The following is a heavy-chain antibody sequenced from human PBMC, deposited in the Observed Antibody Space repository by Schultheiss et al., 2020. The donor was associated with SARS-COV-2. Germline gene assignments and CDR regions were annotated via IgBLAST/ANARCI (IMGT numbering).Heavy chain of an antibody. CDR1: GGSISSYY. CDR3: AREGGGVAATYYYYYGMDV. Sequence: SETLSLTCTVSGGSISSYYWSWIRQPAGKGLEWIGRIYTSGSTNYNPSLKSRVTMSVDTSKNQFSLKLSSVTAADTAVYYCAREGGGVAATYYYYYGMDVWGQGTTVTVSS. D-gene: IGHD2-15*01. J-gene: IGHJ6*02. CDR2: IYTSGST. V-gene: IGHV4-4*07.